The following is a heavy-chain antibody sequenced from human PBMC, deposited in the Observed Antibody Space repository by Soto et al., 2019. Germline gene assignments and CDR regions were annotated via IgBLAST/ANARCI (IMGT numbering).Heavy chain of an antibody. CDR1: GFSLRTPAMR. Sequence: SGPTLVNPTQTLTLTCTVAGFSLRTPAMRVSWLRQPPGKALEWLGRVDWNDEKFYNTSLATRLTISKDTSKNRMVLTLTNVDPVDTATYFCARMKPQGPYYFAYWGQGTLGTVFS. CDR3: ARMKPQGPYYFAY. J-gene: IGHJ4*02. CDR2: VDWNDEK. V-gene: IGHV2-70*04. D-gene: IGHD2-21*01.